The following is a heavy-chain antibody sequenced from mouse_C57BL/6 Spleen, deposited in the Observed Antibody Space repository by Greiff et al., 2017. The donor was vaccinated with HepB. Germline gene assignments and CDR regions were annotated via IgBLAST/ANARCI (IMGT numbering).Heavy chain of an antibody. CDR3: AYGSSWNFAMDY. CDR1: GYTFTSYW. V-gene: IGHV1-50*01. CDR2: IDPSDSYT. J-gene: IGHJ4*01. Sequence: QVQLQQPGAELVKPGASVKLSCKASGYTFTSYWMQWVKQRPGQGLEWIGEIDPSDSYTNYNQKFKGKATLTVDTSSSTAYMQLSSLTSEDSAVYYCAYGSSWNFAMDYWGQGTSVTVSS. D-gene: IGHD1-1*01.